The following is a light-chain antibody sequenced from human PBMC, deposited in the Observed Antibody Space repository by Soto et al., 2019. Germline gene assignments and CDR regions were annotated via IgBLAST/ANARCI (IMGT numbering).Light chain of an antibody. J-gene: IGLJ3*02. CDR3: CSYAGTYTWV. Sequence: QSALAQPASVSGSPGQSITISCTGASGYVGTYSLVSWYQQHPGKAPKVVIYEGHKRPSGVPDRFSGSTSVNTASLTISGLQTDDEADYYCCSYAGTYTWVFGGGTKVTVL. CDR2: EGH. CDR1: SGYVGTYSL. V-gene: IGLV2-23*01.